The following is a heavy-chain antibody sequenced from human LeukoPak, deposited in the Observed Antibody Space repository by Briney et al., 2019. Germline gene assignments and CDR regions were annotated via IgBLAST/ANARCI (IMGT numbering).Heavy chain of an antibody. CDR2: IIPIFGTT. CDR1: GGTFSSYA. V-gene: IGHV1-69*06. Sequence: SVKVSCKASGGTFSSYAISWVRQAPGQGLEWMGGIIPIFGTTNYAQRFQDRVTITADKSTSTAYMELSSLRSEDTAVYYCARVVGLTGYSSSWYSGYYYYMDVWGKGTTVTVSS. CDR3: ARVVGLTGYSSSWYSGYYYYMDV. D-gene: IGHD6-13*01. J-gene: IGHJ6*03.